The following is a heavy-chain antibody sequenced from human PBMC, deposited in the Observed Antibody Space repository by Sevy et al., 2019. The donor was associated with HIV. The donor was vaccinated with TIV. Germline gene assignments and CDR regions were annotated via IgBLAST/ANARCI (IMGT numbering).Heavy chain of an antibody. CDR2: IYSGGST. D-gene: IGHD3-10*01. Sequence: GGSLRLSCAASGFTVSSNYMSWVRQAPGKGLEWVSVIYSGGSTYYADSVKGRFTISTDNSKNTLYLQMNSLRAEDTAVYYCARSKDYYGSGSYHFDYWGQGTLVTVSS. CDR1: GFTVSSNY. J-gene: IGHJ4*02. V-gene: IGHV3-53*01. CDR3: ARSKDYYGSGSYHFDY.